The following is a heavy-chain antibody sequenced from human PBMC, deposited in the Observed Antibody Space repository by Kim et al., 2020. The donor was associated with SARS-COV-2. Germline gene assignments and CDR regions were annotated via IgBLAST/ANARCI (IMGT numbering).Heavy chain of an antibody. J-gene: IGHJ4*02. CDR2: INPSGGST. CDR3: ARGWLEFPDDS. CDR1: GYTFTSYY. V-gene: IGHV1-46*01. D-gene: IGHD5-12*01. Sequence: ASVKVSCKASGYTFTSYYIHWVRQAPGQGLEWMGKINPSGGSTRYAQKFQGRVTMTTDTSTSVVFMELSSLRSEDTAVYYCARGWLEFPDDSWGQRTLVTVSS.